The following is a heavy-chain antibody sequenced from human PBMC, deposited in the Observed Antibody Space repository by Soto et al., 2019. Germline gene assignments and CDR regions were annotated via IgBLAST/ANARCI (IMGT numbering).Heavy chain of an antibody. D-gene: IGHD1-1*01. J-gene: IGHJ6*02. CDR3: ARDGTGPHQYGMDV. Sequence: PRLSCAASGFTFSSYSMNWVRQAPGKGLEWVSSISSSSSYIYYADSVKGRFTISRDNAKNSLYLQMNSLRAEDTAVYYCARDGTGPHQYGMDVWGQGTTVTVSS. V-gene: IGHV3-21*01. CDR2: ISSSSSYI. CDR1: GFTFSSYS.